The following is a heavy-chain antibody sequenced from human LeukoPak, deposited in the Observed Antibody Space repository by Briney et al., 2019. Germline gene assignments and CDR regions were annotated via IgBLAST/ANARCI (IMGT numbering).Heavy chain of an antibody. CDR2: IYYSGST. V-gene: IGHV4-39*01. D-gene: IGHD1-14*01. CDR1: GDSISSSSSY. CDR3: ARHEWGITNAFDI. J-gene: IGHJ3*02. Sequence: SETLSLTCTVSGDSISSSSSYWGWIRQPPGEGLEWIGSIYYSGSTYYNTSLKSRVTISVDTSKNQFSLRLNSVTAADTAVYYCARHEWGITNAFDIWGQGTMVTVSS.